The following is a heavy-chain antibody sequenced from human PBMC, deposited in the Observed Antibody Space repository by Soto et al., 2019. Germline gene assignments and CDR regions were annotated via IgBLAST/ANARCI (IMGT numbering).Heavy chain of an antibody. J-gene: IGHJ5*02. D-gene: IGHD3-3*01. V-gene: IGHV4-4*07. CDR2: IYSRGNT. CDR3: ARGQRFSDWFDP. CDR1: GGTISGYY. Sequence: SETLSLTCSVSGGTISGYYWTWIRQPAGKGLEWIGRIYSRGNTKYNPSLQSRVTMSLDTSNNQFSLRLTSVTAADTAVYYCARGQRFSDWFDPWGQGTLVTVSS.